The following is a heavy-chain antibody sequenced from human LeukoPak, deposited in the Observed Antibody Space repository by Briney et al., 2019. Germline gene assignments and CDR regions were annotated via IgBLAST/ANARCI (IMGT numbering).Heavy chain of an antibody. D-gene: IGHD7-27*01. CDR2: ITTYNGNT. V-gene: IGHV1-18*01. CDR3: AKYTGRRAFDM. J-gene: IGHJ3*02. CDR1: GYTFRDFG. Sequence: ASVKVSCKASGYTFRDFGISWVRQAPGQGLEWMGWITTYNGNTNYIQKLQGRVTMTTDTSTSTAYMELRSLRSDDTAVYYCAKYTGRRAFDMWGQGTMVTVSS.